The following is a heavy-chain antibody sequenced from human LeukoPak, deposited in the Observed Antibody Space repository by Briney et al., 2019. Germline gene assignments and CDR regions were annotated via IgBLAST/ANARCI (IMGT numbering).Heavy chain of an antibody. D-gene: IGHD1-26*01. CDR2: IYYSGST. J-gene: IGHJ4*02. V-gene: IGHV4-59*08. Sequence: SETLSLTCTVSGGSISGYYWSWIRQPPGKGLEWIGYIYYSGSTNYNPSLKSRATISVDTSKNQFSLKLSSVTAADTAVYYCARNDMDVAGAGLDYFDNWGQGTLVTVSS. CDR1: GGSISGYY. CDR3: ARNDMDVAGAGLDYFDN.